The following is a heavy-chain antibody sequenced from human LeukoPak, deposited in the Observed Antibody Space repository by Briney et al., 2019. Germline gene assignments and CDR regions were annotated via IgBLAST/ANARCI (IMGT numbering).Heavy chain of an antibody. D-gene: IGHD3-22*01. J-gene: IGHJ4*02. CDR2: IRDSGGST. V-gene: IGHV3-23*01. CDR1: GFTFSNYA. Sequence: GGSLRLSCAASGFTFSNYAMSWVRQAPGKGLEWVSAIRDSGGSTYYADSVKGRFAISRDNSNNTLFLQMDSLRAEDTAVYYCAKGRGMIVVVINFDYWGQGTLVTVSS. CDR3: AKGRGMIVVVINFDY.